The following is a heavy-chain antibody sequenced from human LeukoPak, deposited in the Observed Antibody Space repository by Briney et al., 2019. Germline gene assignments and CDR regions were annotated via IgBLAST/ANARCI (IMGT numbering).Heavy chain of an antibody. CDR1: GFKFSSYD. CDR2: ISGSGGST. D-gene: IGHD4-23*01. V-gene: IGHV3-23*01. J-gene: IGHJ4*02. Sequence: PGGSLRLSCAASGFKFSSYDMSWVRQAPGKGLEWVSSISGSGGSTYYADSVKGRFSISRDNSKNTLYLQMNSLRAEDTAVYYCTKGRWGDYWGQGTLATVSS. CDR3: TKGRWGDY.